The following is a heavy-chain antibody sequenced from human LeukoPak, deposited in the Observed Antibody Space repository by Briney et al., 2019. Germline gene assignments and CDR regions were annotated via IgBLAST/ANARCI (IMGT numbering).Heavy chain of an antibody. CDR1: GGSISSGGYY. J-gene: IGHJ4*02. CDR2: IYHSGNT. D-gene: IGHD4-23*01. V-gene: IGHV4-31*03. CDR3: ARVRQLPLEWDFIDY. Sequence: SQTLSLTCTVSGGSISSGGYYGTWIRHHPGEGLEGIGYIYHSGNTYYNPSLKSRIVISVETSKNQFSLKVTSVTAAETAVYYCARVRQLPLEWDFIDYWGQGTLVTVSS.